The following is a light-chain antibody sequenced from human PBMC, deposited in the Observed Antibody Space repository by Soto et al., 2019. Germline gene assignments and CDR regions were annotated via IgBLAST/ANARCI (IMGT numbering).Light chain of an antibody. CDR1: SSDIGGYYY. Sequence: QSVLTQPASVPGSPGQSITISCTGTSSDIGGYYYVSWYQHHPGKAPKLLIYQVTNRPSRVSNRFSGSKSGNTASLTISGLQADDEADYYCTSYSSSDIFYVFGTGTKVTAL. CDR2: QVT. V-gene: IGLV2-14*01. J-gene: IGLJ1*01. CDR3: TSYSSSDIFYV.